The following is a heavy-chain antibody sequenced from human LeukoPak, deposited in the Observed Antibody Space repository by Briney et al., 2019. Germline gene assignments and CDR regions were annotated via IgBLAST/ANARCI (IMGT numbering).Heavy chain of an antibody. V-gene: IGHV3-74*01. Sequence: PGGSLRLSCAASGFSFSNYWMHWVRQAPGKGLVWVSGIKSDGSRISYADSVKGRFTISRDNAKNTPYLQMNSLRAEDTAVYYCARDSSGTYWGQGTLVTVSS. CDR1: GFSFSNYW. CDR3: ARDSSGTY. D-gene: IGHD6-19*01. J-gene: IGHJ4*02. CDR2: IKSDGSRI.